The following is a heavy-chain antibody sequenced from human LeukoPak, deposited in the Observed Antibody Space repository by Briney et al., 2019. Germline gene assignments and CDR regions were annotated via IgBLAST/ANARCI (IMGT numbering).Heavy chain of an antibody. CDR2: IHYSGST. CDR1: GDSISNYY. J-gene: IGHJ5*02. CDR3: ARMSRQDNWFDP. Sequence: PSETLSLTCTVSGDSISNYYWSWIRQPPGKGLEWIGYIHYSGSTNYNPSLKSRVTISVDTSKNQFSLKLSSVTAADTAVYYCARMSRQDNWFDPWGQGTLVTVSS. V-gene: IGHV4-59*01.